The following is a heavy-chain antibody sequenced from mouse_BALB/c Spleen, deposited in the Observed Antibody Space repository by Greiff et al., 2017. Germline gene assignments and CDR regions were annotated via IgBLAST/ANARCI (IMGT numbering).Heavy chain of an antibody. V-gene: IGHV14-3*02. CDR3: APIYYGYPDAMDY. D-gene: IGHD2-2*01. CDR2: IDPANGNT. Sequence: EVQLQQSGAELVKPGASVKLSCTASGFNIKDTYMHWVKQRPEQGLEWIGRIDPANGNTKYDPKFQGKATITADTSSNTAYLQLSSLTSEDTAVYYCAPIYYGYPDAMDYWGQGTSVTVSS. J-gene: IGHJ4*01. CDR1: GFNIKDTY.